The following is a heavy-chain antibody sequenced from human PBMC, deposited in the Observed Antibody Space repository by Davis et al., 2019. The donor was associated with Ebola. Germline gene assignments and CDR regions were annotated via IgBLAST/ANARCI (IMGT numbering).Heavy chain of an antibody. CDR1: GFTFSGSA. J-gene: IGHJ4*02. CDR2: TRSKANSYAT. Sequence: GESLKISCAASGFTFSGSAMHWVRQASGKGLEWVGRTRSKANSYATAYAASVKGRFTISRDDSKNTAYLQMNSLKTEDTAVYYCAKERFVYSSSSPFDYWGQGTLVTVSS. V-gene: IGHV3-73*01. CDR3: AKERFVYSSSSPFDY. D-gene: IGHD6-6*01.